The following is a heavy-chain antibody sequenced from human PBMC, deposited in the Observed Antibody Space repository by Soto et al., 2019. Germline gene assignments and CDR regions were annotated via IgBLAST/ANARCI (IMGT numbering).Heavy chain of an antibody. V-gene: IGHV4-34*01. CDR3: ARDKITGLFGY. D-gene: IGHD2-8*02. J-gene: IGHJ4*02. CDR1: GGSFSGYY. CDR2: INHSGST. Sequence: PSETLSLTCAVYGGSFSGYYWTWIRQPPGPGLEWSGEINHSGSTNYNPSPKSRVTISVDTSNNQVSLQRTSVTAADTAVYYCARDKITGLFGYWGQGTLVTVSS.